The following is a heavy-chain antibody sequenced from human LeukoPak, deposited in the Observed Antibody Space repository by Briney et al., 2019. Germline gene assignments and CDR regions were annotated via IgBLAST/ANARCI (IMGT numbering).Heavy chain of an antibody. Sequence: LSLTCAIYGGSFSGYYWNWIRQAPGKGLECVAVISSDGSIKFYADSVKGRFTVSRDNSKNTLYLQMNSLRPEDTAVYYCARGPAGKPIDYWGQGALVTVSS. CDR2: ISSDGSIK. CDR1: GGSFSGYY. D-gene: IGHD3-16*02. V-gene: IGHV3-30-3*01. CDR3: ARGPAGKPIDY. J-gene: IGHJ4*02.